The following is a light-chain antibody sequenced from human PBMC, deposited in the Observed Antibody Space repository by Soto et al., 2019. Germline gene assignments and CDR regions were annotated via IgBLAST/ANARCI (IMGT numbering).Light chain of an antibody. V-gene: IGKV3-20*01. CDR1: QSVSSTY. J-gene: IGKJ4*01. CDR3: QQSGTSPLT. Sequence: EIVLTQSPGTLSVSPGEGATLSCRASQSVSSTYLAWYQHKPGQAPRLLLYGASSRATGIPDRFSGSASGTDFALTSSRLEPEDFGVYYCQQSGTSPLTFGGGTKVEIK. CDR2: GAS.